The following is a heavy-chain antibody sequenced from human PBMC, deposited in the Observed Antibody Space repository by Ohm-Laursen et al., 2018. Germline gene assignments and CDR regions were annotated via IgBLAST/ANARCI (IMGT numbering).Heavy chain of an antibody. CDR2: MNPNSGNT. J-gene: IGHJ4*02. CDR3: ARGGTTVHDFDY. CDR1: GYTFTSYD. V-gene: IGHV1-8*01. D-gene: IGHD4-17*01. Sequence: ASVKVSCKASGYTFTSYDINWVRQATGQGLEWMGWMNPNSGNTGYAQKFQGRVTMTRNTSISTAYMELSSLRSEDTAVYYCARGGTTVHDFDYWGQGTLVTVSS.